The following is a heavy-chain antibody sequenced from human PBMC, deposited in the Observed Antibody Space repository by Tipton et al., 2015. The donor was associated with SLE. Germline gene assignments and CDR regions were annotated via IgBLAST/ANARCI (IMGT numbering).Heavy chain of an antibody. CDR3: ARGYYGRGDD. V-gene: IGHV4-59*12. J-gene: IGHJ4*02. D-gene: IGHD3-10*01. CDR1: GGSISSYY. CDR2: IYYSGST. Sequence: LSCTVSGGSISSYYWSWIRQPPGKGLEWIGYIYYSGSTNYNPSLKSRVSISVDTSKNQFSLKLSSVTAADTAVYYCARGYYGRGDDWGQGTLVTVSS.